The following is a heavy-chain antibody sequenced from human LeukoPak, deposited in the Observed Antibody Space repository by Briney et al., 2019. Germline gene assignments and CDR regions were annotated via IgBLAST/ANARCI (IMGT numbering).Heavy chain of an antibody. CDR3: AKRGVVIRVILVGFHKEAYYFDS. CDR2: ISNNGGRT. Sequence: PGGSLRLSCAGSGFSFSSNTMSWVRQAPGRGLEWVSAISNNGGRTDYADSVKGRFTISRDNSKSTLYLQMNSLRAEDTAVYFCAKRGVVIRVILVGFHKEAYYFDSWGQGALVTVSS. CDR1: GFSFSSNT. D-gene: IGHD3-22*01. J-gene: IGHJ4*02. V-gene: IGHV3-23*01.